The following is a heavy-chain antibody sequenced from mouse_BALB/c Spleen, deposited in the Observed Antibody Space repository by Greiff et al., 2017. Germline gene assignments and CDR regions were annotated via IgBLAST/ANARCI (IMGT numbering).Heavy chain of an antibody. Sequence: LVESGPELVKPGASVKMSCKASGYTFTSYVMHWVKQKPGQGLEWIGYINPYNDGTKYNEKFKGKATLTSDKSSSTAYMELSSLTSEDSAVYYCARGRDGNYVDYWGQGTTLTVSS. J-gene: IGHJ2*01. CDR1: GYTFTSYV. CDR2: INPYNDGT. CDR3: ARGRDGNYVDY. V-gene: IGHV1-14*01. D-gene: IGHD2-1*01.